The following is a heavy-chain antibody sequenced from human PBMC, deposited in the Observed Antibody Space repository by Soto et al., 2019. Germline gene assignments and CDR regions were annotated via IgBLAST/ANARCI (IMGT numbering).Heavy chain of an antibody. CDR1: GGSISSGDYY. V-gene: IGHV4-30-4*01. D-gene: IGHD2-15*01. CDR2: IYYSGST. CDR3: ARHLTYCSAGSCYSDFPYYGMDV. Sequence: SETLSLTCTVSGGSISSGDYYWSWILQPPGKGLEWIGYIYYSGSTYYNPSLKSRVTISVDTSKNQFSLKLSSVTAADTAVYYCARHLTYCSAGSCYSDFPYYGMDVWGQGTTVTVSS. J-gene: IGHJ6*02.